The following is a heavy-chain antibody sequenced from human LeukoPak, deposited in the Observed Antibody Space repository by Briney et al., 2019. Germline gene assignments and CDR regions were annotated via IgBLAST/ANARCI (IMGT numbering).Heavy chain of an antibody. Sequence: SETLSLTCAVYGGSFSGCYWSWIRQPPGKGLEWIGEINHSGSTNYNPSLKSRVTISVDTSKNQFSLKLSSVTAADTAVYYCARGPSYYGSGSYSKFDYWGQGTLVTVSS. CDR1: GGSFSGCY. J-gene: IGHJ4*02. V-gene: IGHV4-34*01. CDR2: INHSGST. D-gene: IGHD3-10*01. CDR3: ARGPSYYGSGSYSKFDY.